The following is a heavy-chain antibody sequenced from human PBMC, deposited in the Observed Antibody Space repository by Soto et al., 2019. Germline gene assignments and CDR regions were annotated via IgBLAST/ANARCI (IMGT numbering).Heavy chain of an antibody. Sequence: ASVKVSCKASSYRFTNYAITWVRQAPGEGLEWMGWITAYNGKTNNAQKFQGRVTMTTDTSASTAYMELRSLRSDDTAVYYCAREMTTMTFYDYWGQGTLVTVSS. CDR2: ITAYNGKT. CDR1: SYRFTNYA. J-gene: IGHJ4*02. V-gene: IGHV1-18*01. CDR3: AREMTTMTFYDY.